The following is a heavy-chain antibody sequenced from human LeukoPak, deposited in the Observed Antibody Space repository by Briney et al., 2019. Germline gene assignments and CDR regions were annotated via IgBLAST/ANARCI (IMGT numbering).Heavy chain of an antibody. V-gene: IGHV4-4*07. D-gene: IGHD1-14*01. CDR3: ARDPPGGYYYYMDV. J-gene: IGHJ6*03. CDR2: IYTSGST. Sequence: SETLSLTCTVSGGSISSYYWSWIRQPAGKGLEWIGRIYTSGSTNYNPSLRSRVTMSVDTSKNQFSLKLSSVTAADTAVYYCARDPPGGYYYYMDVWGKGTTVTVSS. CDR1: GGSISSYY.